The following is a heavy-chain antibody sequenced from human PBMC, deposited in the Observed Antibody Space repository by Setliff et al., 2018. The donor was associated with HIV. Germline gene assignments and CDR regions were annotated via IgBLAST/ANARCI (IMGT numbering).Heavy chain of an antibody. CDR3: ARLTTTYYYDSSAYYHPV. J-gene: IGHJ4*02. V-gene: IGHV4-34*01. CDR1: GGSFSGYY. CDR2: INHSGST. Sequence: PSETLSLTWAVYGGSFSGYYWSWIRQPPGKGLEWIGEINHSGSTNYNPSLKSRVTISVDTSKNQFSLKLSSVTAADTAVFYCARLTTTYYYDSSAYYHPVWGQGTLVTVSS. D-gene: IGHD3-22*01.